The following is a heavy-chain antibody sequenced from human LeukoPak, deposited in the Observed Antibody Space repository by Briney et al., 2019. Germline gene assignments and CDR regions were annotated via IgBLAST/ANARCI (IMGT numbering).Heavy chain of an antibody. J-gene: IGHJ4*02. CDR1: GYSFTSYW. CDR3: ARRAVLRSFDY. Sequence: GESPKISCKGSGYSFTSYWIGWVRQMPGKGLEWMGIIYPGDSDTRYSPSFQGQVTISADKSISTAYLQWSSLRASDTAMYYCARRAVLRSFDYWGQGTLVTVSS. D-gene: IGHD3-10*02. CDR2: IYPGDSDT. V-gene: IGHV5-51*01.